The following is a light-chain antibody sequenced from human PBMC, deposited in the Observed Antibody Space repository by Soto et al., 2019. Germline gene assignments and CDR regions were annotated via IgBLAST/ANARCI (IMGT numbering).Light chain of an antibody. V-gene: IGLV1-47*02. J-gene: IGLJ3*02. CDR3: AAWDDSLSGRV. CDR2: NND. CDR1: GSNIGPNY. Sequence: QSVLTQPPSASGTPGQRVTMSCSGSGSNIGPNYVYWFQQLPGTAPKLLIYNNDQRPSGVPDRFSGSKSGTSASLDISGLRSEEEADYYCAAWDDSLSGRVFGGGTKLTVL.